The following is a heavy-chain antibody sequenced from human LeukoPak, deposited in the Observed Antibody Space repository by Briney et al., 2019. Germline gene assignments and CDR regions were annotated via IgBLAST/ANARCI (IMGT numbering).Heavy chain of an antibody. D-gene: IGHD3-22*01. CDR1: GYTFTSYG. Sequence: GASVTVSFKASGYTFTSYGISWVRQAPGQGLEWMGWISAYNGNTNYAQKLQGRVTMTTDTSTSTAYMELRSLRSDDTAVYCCARNLRNYYDSSGPGDYWGQGTLVTVSS. J-gene: IGHJ4*02. CDR2: ISAYNGNT. V-gene: IGHV1-18*01. CDR3: ARNLRNYYDSSGPGDY.